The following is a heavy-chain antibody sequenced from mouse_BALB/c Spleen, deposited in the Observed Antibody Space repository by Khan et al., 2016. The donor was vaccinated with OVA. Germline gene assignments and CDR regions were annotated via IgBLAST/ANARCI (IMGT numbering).Heavy chain of an antibody. V-gene: IGHV1-9*01. Sequence: QIQLVQSGAELMKPGASVKISCKATGYIFSSYWIEWVKQRPGHGLEWIGEILPGSDSTNYNEKFKGKATFTAETSSNTAYMQLSSLTSEDSAVYYCARYGNRWNFDVWGAGTTVTVSS. CDR2: ILPGSDST. J-gene: IGHJ1*01. CDR1: GYIFSSYW. CDR3: ARYGNRWNFDV. D-gene: IGHD2-1*01.